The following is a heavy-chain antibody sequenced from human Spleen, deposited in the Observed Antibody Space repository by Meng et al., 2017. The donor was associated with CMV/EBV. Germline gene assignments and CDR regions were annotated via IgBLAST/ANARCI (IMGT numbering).Heavy chain of an antibody. J-gene: IGHJ4*02. CDR2: LYYSGSI. V-gene: IGHV4-4*02. Sequence: SETLSLTCAVSGGSIRTSNWWSWVRQPPGKGLEWIVSLYYSGSINYNPSLKSRVTISVDTSKNQFSLRLNSVTAADTAVYYCARLGYYDSSGYWGQGTLVTVSS. D-gene: IGHD3-22*01. CDR1: GGSIRTSNW. CDR3: ARLGYYDSSGY.